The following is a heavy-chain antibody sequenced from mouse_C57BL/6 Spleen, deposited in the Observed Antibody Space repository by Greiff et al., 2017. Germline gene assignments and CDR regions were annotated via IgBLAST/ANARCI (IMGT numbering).Heavy chain of an antibody. Sequence: QVQLQQSGAELVRPGTSVKVSCKASGYAFTNYLIEWVKQRPGQGLEWIGVINPGSGGTNYNEKFKGKATLTADKSSSTAYMQLSSLTSEDSAVYFCARSRNYYGSYYAMDYWGQGTSATVSS. V-gene: IGHV1-54*01. CDR3: ARSRNYYGSYYAMDY. CDR2: INPGSGGT. D-gene: IGHD1-1*01. CDR1: GYAFTNYL. J-gene: IGHJ4*01.